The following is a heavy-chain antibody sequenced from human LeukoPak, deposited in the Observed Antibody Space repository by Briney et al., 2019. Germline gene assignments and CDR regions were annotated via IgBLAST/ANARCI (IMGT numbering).Heavy chain of an antibody. D-gene: IGHD6-19*01. V-gene: IGHV4-38-2*02. CDR3: ARQAVAGSHLDY. CDR2: IYHNGNT. J-gene: IGHJ4*02. Sequence: SETLSLTCTVFGSSINSVYSWGWIRQPPGKGLEWIGSIYHNGNTYYNSSLKSRVTISVHTSENQFSLKLSSVTAADTAVYYCARQAVAGSHLDYWGQGTLVTVSS. CDR1: GSSINSVYS.